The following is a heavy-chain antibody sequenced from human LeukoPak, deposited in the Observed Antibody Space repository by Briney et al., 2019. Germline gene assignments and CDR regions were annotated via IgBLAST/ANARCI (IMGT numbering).Heavy chain of an antibody. J-gene: IGHJ4*02. CDR3: ARASANIAVDGFDY. Sequence: ASVKVSCKASGYTFTGYYMHWVRQAPGQGLEWMGWINPNSGGTNYAQKFQGWVTMTRDTSISTAYMELSRLRSDDTAVYYRARASANIAVDGFDYWGQGTLVTVSS. CDR2: INPNSGGT. V-gene: IGHV1-2*04. CDR1: GYTFTGYY. D-gene: IGHD6-13*01.